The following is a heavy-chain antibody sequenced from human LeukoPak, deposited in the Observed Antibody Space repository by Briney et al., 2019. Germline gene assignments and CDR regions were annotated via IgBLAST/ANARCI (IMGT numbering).Heavy chain of an antibody. CDR3: ASNSNPYYYYYMDV. V-gene: IGHV3-53*01. D-gene: IGHD4-11*01. CDR1: GFTVSSNY. J-gene: IGHJ6*03. Sequence: PGGSLRLSCSASGFTVSSNYMSWVRQAPGKGLEWVSVIYSGGSTYYADSVKGRLTISRDNSKNTLYLQMNSLRAEDTAVYYCASNSNPYYYYYMDVWGKGTTVTVSS. CDR2: IYSGGST.